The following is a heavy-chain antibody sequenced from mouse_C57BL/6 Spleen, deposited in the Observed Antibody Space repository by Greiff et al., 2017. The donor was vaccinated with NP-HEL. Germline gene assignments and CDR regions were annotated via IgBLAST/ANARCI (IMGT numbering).Heavy chain of an antibody. V-gene: IGHV5-6*01. Sequence: DVQLVESGGDLVKPGGSLKLSCAASGFTFSTHGMSWVRQTPDKRLEWVATISSGGSNTYYPDSVKGRFTISRDNAKNTLYLQMSSLRSDDTAMYYCARNYSTYGWYFDVWGTGTTVTVSS. CDR2: ISSGGSNT. J-gene: IGHJ1*03. CDR3: ARNYSTYGWYFDV. D-gene: IGHD2-5*01. CDR1: GFTFSTHG.